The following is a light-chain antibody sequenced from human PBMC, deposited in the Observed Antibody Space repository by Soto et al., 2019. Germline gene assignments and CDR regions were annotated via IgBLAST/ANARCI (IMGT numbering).Light chain of an antibody. CDR3: CSYAGTYTMI. CDR1: SSDVGGYNY. CDR2: DVS. V-gene: IGLV2-11*01. J-gene: IGLJ2*01. Sequence: QSALTQPRSVSGSPGQSVTISCTGTSSDVGGYNYVSWYQQHPGKAPKLMIYDVSNRPSGVPDRFSGSKSGNTASLTISGLQAEDEADYHCCSYAGTYTMIFGGGTKLTVL.